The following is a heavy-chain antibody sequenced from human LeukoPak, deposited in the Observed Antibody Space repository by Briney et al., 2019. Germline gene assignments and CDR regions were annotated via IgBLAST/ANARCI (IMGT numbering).Heavy chain of an antibody. D-gene: IGHD3-10*01. CDR1: GFTFSSYA. Sequence: GGSLRLSCAASGFTFSSYAMSWVRQAPGKGLEWVSAISGSGGSTYYADSVKGRFTISRDNSRSTLYLQMHSLRAEDTAVCYCAKWAMVRGAKGGVQHWGQGTLVTVSS. J-gene: IGHJ1*01. CDR2: ISGSGGST. V-gene: IGHV3-23*01. CDR3: AKWAMVRGAKGGVQH.